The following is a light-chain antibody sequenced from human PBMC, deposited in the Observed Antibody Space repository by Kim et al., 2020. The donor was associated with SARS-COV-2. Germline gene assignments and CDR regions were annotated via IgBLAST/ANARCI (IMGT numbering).Light chain of an antibody. Sequence: QSALTQPASVSGSPGQSITISCTGTSSDVGNYNLVSWYQQHPGKAPKLMIYDVSKRPSGVSNRFSGSQSGNTASLTISGLQAEDEADYYCCSYAGSSTYVFGTGTKVTVL. CDR3: CSYAGSSTYV. CDR2: DVS. V-gene: IGLV2-23*02. J-gene: IGLJ1*01. CDR1: SSDVGNYNL.